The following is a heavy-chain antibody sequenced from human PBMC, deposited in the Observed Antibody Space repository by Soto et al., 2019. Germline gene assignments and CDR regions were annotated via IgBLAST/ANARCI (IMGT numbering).Heavy chain of an antibody. D-gene: IGHD3-3*02. V-gene: IGHV4-59*08. CDR1: GGSISSYY. CDR2: IYYSGST. CDR3: ASPKIAFYNWFDP. Sequence: LSLTCTVSGGSISSYYWSWIRQPPGKGLEWIGYIYYSGSTYYNPSLKSRVTISVDTSKNQFSLKLSSVTAADTAVYYCASPKIAFYNWFDPWGQGTLVTVSS. J-gene: IGHJ5*02.